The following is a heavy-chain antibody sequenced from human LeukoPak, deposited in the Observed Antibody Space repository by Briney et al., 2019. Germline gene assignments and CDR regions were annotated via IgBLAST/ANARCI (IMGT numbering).Heavy chain of an antibody. D-gene: IGHD4-17*01. J-gene: IGHJ5*02. V-gene: IGHV3-30*04. Sequence: PGGSLRLSCVASGFTFSRFGFHWVRQAPGKGLEWVAGISYDGRIKHYADSVTGRFTISRDNSKNTLSLEMSSLRGEDTAVYFCARADYGDDRHRGSWGQGTLVTVSS. CDR1: GFTFSRFG. CDR2: ISYDGRIK. CDR3: ARADYGDDRHRGS.